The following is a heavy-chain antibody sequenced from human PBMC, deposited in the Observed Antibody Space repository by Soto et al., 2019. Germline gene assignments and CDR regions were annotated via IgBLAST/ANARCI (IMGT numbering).Heavy chain of an antibody. CDR3: ARHTWGGGGHTAMGVFDY. CDR1: GGSISSSSYY. V-gene: IGHV4-39*01. D-gene: IGHD5-18*01. CDR2: IYYSGST. J-gene: IGHJ4*02. Sequence: SETLSLTCTVSGGSISSSSYYWGWIRQPPGKGLEWIGSIYYSGSTYYNPSLKSRVTISVDTSKNQFSLKLSSVTAADTAVYYCARHTWGGGGHTAMGVFDYWGQGTLVTVSS.